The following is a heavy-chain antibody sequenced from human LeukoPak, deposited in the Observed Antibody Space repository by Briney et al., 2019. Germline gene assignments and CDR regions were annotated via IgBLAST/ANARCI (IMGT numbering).Heavy chain of an antibody. J-gene: IGHJ4*02. Sequence: GGSLRLSCAASGFTFSSNAMSWVRQAPGQGLEWVSAVSGSGGTTYYADSVKGRFTISRDNSKNTLYLQMNSPRAEDMAVYYCAKTLYDSSGYYSVQHFDYWGQGTLVTVSS. CDR1: GFTFSSNA. D-gene: IGHD3-22*01. CDR2: VSGSGGTT. V-gene: IGHV3-23*01. CDR3: AKTLYDSSGYYSVQHFDY.